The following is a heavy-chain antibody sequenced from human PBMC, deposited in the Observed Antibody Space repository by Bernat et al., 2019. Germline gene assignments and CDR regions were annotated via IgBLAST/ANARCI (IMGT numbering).Heavy chain of an antibody. CDR1: GFTFSTSW. D-gene: IGHD5-24*01. V-gene: IGHV3-7*03. CDR3: ARDPNYAALDI. Sequence: EVHLVESGGGLVQPGGSLRLSCAASGFTFSTSWMAWVRQAPGKGLEWVANINIDGTQIYYVDSVRGRFTMSRDNAKNSLYLQMSSLRAEDTAMYYCARDPNYAALDIWGQGTMVTVSS. CDR2: INIDGTQI. J-gene: IGHJ3*02.